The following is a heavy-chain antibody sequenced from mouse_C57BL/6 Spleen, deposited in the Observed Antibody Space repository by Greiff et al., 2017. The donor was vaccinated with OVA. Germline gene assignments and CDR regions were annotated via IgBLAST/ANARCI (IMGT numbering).Heavy chain of an antibody. D-gene: IGHD4-1*01. CDR3: TTELGRD. Sequence: EVQGVESGAELVRPGASVKLSCTASGFNIKDDYMHWVKQRPEQGLEWIGWIDPENGDTEYASKFQGKATITADTSSNTAYLQLSSLTSEDTAVYYCTTELGRDWGQGTTLTVSS. V-gene: IGHV14-4*01. J-gene: IGHJ2*01. CDR1: GFNIKDDY. CDR2: IDPENGDT.